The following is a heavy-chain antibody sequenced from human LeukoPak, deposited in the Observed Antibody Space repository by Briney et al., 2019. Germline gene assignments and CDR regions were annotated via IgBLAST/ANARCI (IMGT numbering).Heavy chain of an antibody. CDR3: ARDPLYGSGSDHNVWVFDL. J-gene: IGHJ4*02. D-gene: IGHD3-10*01. CDR2: SNPKTGGT. Sequence: ASVKVSCKASGYTFTDYYMHWVRQAPGQGLEWMGWSNPKTGGTNYARKFQGRVTMTWDTSITTAYMELSILNSDDTAVFYCARDPLYGSGSDHNVWVFDLWGQRTLVTVSS. V-gene: IGHV1-2*02. CDR1: GYTFTDYY.